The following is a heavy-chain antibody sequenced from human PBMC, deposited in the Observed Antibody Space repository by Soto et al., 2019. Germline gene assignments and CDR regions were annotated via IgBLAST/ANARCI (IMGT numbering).Heavy chain of an antibody. Sequence: VELVQSGSEVKKPGSSVKVSCKTSGGPFTSFDVNWVRQAPGQGLEWMGGIIPIFGTTNYAQKFQGRVTITADMPTTTAYMELGSLRSDDTAVYFCAVGLSGSYYQNGMDVWCLGTTVIVS. J-gene: IGHJ6*02. CDR1: GGPFTSFD. CDR3: AVGLSGSYYQNGMDV. V-gene: IGHV1-69*06. CDR2: IIPIFGTT. D-gene: IGHD1-26*01.